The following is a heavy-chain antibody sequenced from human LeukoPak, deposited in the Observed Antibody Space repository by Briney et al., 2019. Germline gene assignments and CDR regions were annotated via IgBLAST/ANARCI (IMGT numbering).Heavy chain of an antibody. V-gene: IGHV3-9*01. J-gene: IGHJ4*02. CDR3: ARDVTGTSY. Sequence: GGSLRLSCAASGFTFDEYAMHWVRQAPGKGLEWVPGISWNSASIGYADSVKGRFTISRDNAKNSLYLQMDSLRAEDTAVYYCARDVTGTSYWGQGTLVTVSS. CDR1: GFTFDEYA. CDR2: ISWNSASI. D-gene: IGHD1-20*01.